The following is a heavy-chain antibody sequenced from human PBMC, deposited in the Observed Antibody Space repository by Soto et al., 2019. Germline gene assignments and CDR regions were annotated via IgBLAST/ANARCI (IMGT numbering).Heavy chain of an antibody. CDR3: ARGRRHYDFWSGYYTGHYYGMDV. D-gene: IGHD3-3*01. Sequence: PSETLSLTCAVYGGSFSGYYWSWIRQPPGKGLEWTGEINHSGSTNYNPSLKSRVTISVDTSKNQFSLKLSSVTAADTAVYYCARGRRHYDFWSGYYTGHYYGMDVWGQGTTVTVSS. CDR1: GGSFSGYY. J-gene: IGHJ6*02. V-gene: IGHV4-34*01. CDR2: INHSGST.